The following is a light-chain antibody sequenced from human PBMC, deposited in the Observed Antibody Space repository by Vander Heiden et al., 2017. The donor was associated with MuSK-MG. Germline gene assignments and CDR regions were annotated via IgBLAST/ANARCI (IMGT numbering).Light chain of an antibody. Sequence: DIQMTKSPSTLSASVGDRVTITCRASQNIGTSLAWYQQKPGKAPQLLIYKASNLESGVPSRLSGSGSGTEFTLTISSLQPGDFATYYCQHYESASSWTFAQGTKVELK. CDR1: QNIGTS. CDR3: QHYESASSWT. CDR2: KAS. J-gene: IGKJ1*01. V-gene: IGKV1-5*03.